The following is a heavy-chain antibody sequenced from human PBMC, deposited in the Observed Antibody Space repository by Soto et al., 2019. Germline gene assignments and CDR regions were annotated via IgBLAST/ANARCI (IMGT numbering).Heavy chain of an antibody. CDR3: ARGPVFTDFWSGYYTIDY. CDR1: GGSFSGYY. J-gene: IGHJ4*02. CDR2: INHSGST. V-gene: IGHV4-34*01. D-gene: IGHD3-3*01. Sequence: SETLSLTCAVYGGSFSGYYWSWIRQPPGKGLEWIGEINHSGSTNYNPSLKSRVTISVDTSKNQFSLKLGSVTAADTAVYYCARGPVFTDFWSGYYTIDYWGQGTLVTVSS.